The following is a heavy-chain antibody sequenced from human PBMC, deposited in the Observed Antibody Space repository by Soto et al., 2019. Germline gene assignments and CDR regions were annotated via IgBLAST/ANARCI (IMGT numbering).Heavy chain of an antibody. V-gene: IGHV4-34*01. CDR2: INHSGST. CDR1: DGSISGYY. D-gene: IGHD2-15*01. CDR3: GREGDCRGATCYSREIDY. J-gene: IGHJ4*02. Sequence: PSAALCLTWAFGDGSISGYYWRGSRQPPGEGVEWGGEINHSGSTNYEPSLKGRVTMSGDTSKSQFSLKLSSVTAADTAVYYCGREGDCRGATCYSREIDYWGKGTLVTVSS.